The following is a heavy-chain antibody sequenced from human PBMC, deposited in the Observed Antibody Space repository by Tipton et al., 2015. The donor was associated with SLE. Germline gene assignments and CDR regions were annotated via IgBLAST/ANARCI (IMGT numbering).Heavy chain of an antibody. CDR2: IYTSGST. CDR3: ARGQDFWSGYYYYYMDV. D-gene: IGHD3-3*01. J-gene: IGHJ6*03. Sequence: TLSLTCTVSGGSISSGSYYWSWIRQPAGKGLEWIGHIYTSGSTNYNPSLQSRVTISVETSKNQFSLKLSSVTAADTAVYYCARGQDFWSGYYYYYMDVWGKGTTVTVSS. CDR1: GGSISSGSYY. V-gene: IGHV4-61*09.